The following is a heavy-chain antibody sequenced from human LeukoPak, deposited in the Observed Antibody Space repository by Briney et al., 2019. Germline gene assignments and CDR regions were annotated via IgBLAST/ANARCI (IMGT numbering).Heavy chain of an antibody. D-gene: IGHD1-26*01. J-gene: IGHJ4*02. CDR2: ISNTGSTT. V-gene: IGHV3-11*04. CDR1: GFTFSDYY. CDR3: ARVRGSYSVDY. Sequence: GGSLRLSCAASGFTFSDYYMSWIRQAPGKGLEWVSYISNTGSTTQYADSVKGRFTISRDNAKNSLHLQMNSLRAEDTAVYYCARVRGSYSVDYWGQGTPVTVSS.